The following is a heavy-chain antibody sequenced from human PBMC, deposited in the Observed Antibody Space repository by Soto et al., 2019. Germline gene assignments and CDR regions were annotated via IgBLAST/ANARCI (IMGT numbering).Heavy chain of an antibody. Sequence: EVRLLESGGGLVQPGGSLRLSCAASGFNFSSNAMRWVRQAPGKGLEWVSAISGSGGSTYYADSVKGRFTISRDNSKNTLYLQMNSLRAEDTAVYYCARRGSGSYYDYWGQGTLVTVSS. D-gene: IGHD1-26*01. CDR3: ARRGSGSYYDY. J-gene: IGHJ4*02. CDR1: GFNFSSNA. CDR2: ISGSGGST. V-gene: IGHV3-23*01.